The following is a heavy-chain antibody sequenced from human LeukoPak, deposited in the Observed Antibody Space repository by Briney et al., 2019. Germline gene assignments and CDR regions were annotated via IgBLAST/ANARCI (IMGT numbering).Heavy chain of an antibody. CDR1: GGSFSGYY. CDR3: ARVGGGVFYFDY. D-gene: IGHD3-16*01. CDR2: INHSGST. J-gene: IGHJ4*02. V-gene: IGHV4-34*01. Sequence: PSETLSLTCAVNGGSFSGYYWSWIRQPPGKGLEWIGEINHSGSTNYNPSLKSRVTISVDTSKNQFSLKLSSVTAADTAVYYWARVGGGVFYFDYWGQGTLVTVSS.